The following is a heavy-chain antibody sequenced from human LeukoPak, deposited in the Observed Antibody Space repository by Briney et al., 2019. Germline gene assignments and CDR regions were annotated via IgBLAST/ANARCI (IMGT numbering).Heavy chain of an antibody. CDR2: ISGSGGST. CDR1: GFTFSSYA. V-gene: IGHV3-23*01. J-gene: IGHJ4*02. D-gene: IGHD3-22*01. CDR3: AKDLVLGYYYDSSGYPRFEY. Sequence: GGSLRLSCAASGFTFSSYAMSWVRQAPGKGLEWVSVISGSGGSTYYADSVKGRFTISRDNSKNTLYLQMNSLRAEDTAVYYCAKDLVLGYYYDSSGYPRFEYWGQGTLVTVSS.